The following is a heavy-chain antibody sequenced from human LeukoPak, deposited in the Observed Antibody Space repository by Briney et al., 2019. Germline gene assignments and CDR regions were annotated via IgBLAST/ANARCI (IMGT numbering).Heavy chain of an antibody. D-gene: IGHD4-17*01. J-gene: IGHJ4*02. V-gene: IGHV1-2*02. CDR1: RYTFTGYY. CDR3: ARDAMTTVTTFLDY. Sequence: ASVKVSCKASRYTFTGYYMHWVRQAPGQGLEWMGWINPNSGGTNYAQKFQGRVTMTRDTSISTAYMELSRLRSDDTAVYYCARDAMTTVTTFLDYWGQGTLVTVSS. CDR2: INPNSGGT.